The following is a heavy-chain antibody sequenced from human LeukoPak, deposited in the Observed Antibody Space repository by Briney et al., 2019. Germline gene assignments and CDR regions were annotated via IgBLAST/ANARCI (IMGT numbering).Heavy chain of an antibody. CDR2: INPSGGST. CDR3: ARDRCSSTGCYSEGSLWDY. J-gene: IGHJ4*02. V-gene: IGHV1-46*01. Sequence: ASVKVSCKASGGTFTSYYMHWVRQAPGQGLEWMGIINPSGGSTSYAQKFQGRVTMTRDTSTSTVYMELSSLRSEDTAVYYCARDRCSSTGCYSEGSLWDYWGQGTLVTVSS. CDR1: GGTFTSYY. D-gene: IGHD2-2*01.